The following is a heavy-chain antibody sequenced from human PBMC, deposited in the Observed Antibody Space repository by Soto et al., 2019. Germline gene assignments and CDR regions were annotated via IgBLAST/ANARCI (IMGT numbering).Heavy chain of an antibody. V-gene: IGHV3-48*02. CDR2: ISSSSSTI. Sequence: GGSLRLSCAASGFTFSSYSMNWVRQAPGKGLEWVSYISSSSSTIYYADSVKGRFTISRDNAKNSLYLQMNSLRDEDTAVYYRARGRSDFWSGYRPTGMDVWGQGTTVTVSS. CDR3: ARGRSDFWSGYRPTGMDV. J-gene: IGHJ6*02. D-gene: IGHD3-3*01. CDR1: GFTFSSYS.